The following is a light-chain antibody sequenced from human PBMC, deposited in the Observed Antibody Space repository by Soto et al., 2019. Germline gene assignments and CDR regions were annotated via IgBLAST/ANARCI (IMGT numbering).Light chain of an antibody. Sequence: QSALTQPASVSGSPRQSITISCTGTSSDVGKYNLVSWYQQHPGKAPKVMILQGYKRPSGVSNRFSGSKFGNTASLTISGLQAEDEAEYYCCAYAATYTYVFGTGTKVTVL. CDR3: CAYAATYTYV. J-gene: IGLJ1*01. CDR1: SSDVGKYNL. CDR2: QGY. V-gene: IGLV2-23*01.